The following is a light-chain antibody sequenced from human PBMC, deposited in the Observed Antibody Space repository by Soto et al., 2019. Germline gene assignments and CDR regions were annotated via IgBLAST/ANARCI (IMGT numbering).Light chain of an antibody. CDR3: SSYTSSRTLYV. J-gene: IGLJ1*01. V-gene: IGLV2-14*01. CDR1: SNDIGAYNY. Sequence: QSALTQPASVSGSPGQSITISCTGTSNDIGAYNYVSWYQHHPGKAPKLIIYEVTNRPSGVSNRFSGSKSGNTASLTISGLPAEDEADYYCSSYTSSRTLYVFATGTKLTVL. CDR2: EVT.